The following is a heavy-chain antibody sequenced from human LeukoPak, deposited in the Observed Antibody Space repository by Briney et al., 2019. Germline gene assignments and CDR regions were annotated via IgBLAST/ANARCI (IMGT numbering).Heavy chain of an antibody. Sequence: QPGGSLRLSCAASGFTFSNYAMSWVRQAAGKGLEWVSAISASDGSTYYADSVKGRFTISRDNSKNTLYLQMNSLRAEDTAVYYCAKSVIFWSGYFGYYFDYWGQGTLVTVSS. D-gene: IGHD3-3*01. V-gene: IGHV3-23*01. CDR1: GFTFSNYA. CDR3: AKSVIFWSGYFGYYFDY. J-gene: IGHJ4*02. CDR2: ISASDGST.